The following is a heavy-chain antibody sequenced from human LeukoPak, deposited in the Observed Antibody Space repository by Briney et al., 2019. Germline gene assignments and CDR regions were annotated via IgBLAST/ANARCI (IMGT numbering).Heavy chain of an antibody. Sequence: GGSLRLSCAASGFTLSSYAMSWVRQAPGKGLEWVPAISGSGGSTYYADSVKGRFTISRDNSKNTLYLQMNSLRAEDTAVYYCAKDNPRGYSNSPSDYWGQGTLVTVSS. D-gene: IGHD4-11*01. CDR3: AKDNPRGYSNSPSDY. CDR2: ISGSGGST. CDR1: GFTLSSYA. V-gene: IGHV3-23*01. J-gene: IGHJ4*02.